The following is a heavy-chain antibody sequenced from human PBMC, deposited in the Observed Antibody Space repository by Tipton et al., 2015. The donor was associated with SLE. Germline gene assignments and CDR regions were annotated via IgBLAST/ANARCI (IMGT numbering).Heavy chain of an antibody. CDR1: GFTFSSYG. V-gene: IGHV3-30*19. Sequence: SLRLSCAASGFTFSSYGMHWVRQAPGKGLEWVAVISYDGSNKYYADSVKGRFTISRDNSKNTLYLQMNSLRAEDTAVYYCARVLALDAFDIWGQGTMVTVSS. CDR3: ARVLALDAFDI. J-gene: IGHJ3*02. D-gene: IGHD5-12*01. CDR2: ISYDGSNK.